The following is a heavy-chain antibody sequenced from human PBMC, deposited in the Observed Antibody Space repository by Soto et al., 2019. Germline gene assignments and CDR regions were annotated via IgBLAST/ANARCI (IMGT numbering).Heavy chain of an antibody. CDR2: IYPGDSDT. Sequence: RGESLKISCKGSGYSFTSYWIGWVRQMPGKGLEWMGIIYPGDSDTRYSPSFQGQVTISADKSISTAYLQWSSLKASDTAMYYCARHGCSSTSCYTFYYYGMDVWGQGTTVTVSS. V-gene: IGHV5-51*01. J-gene: IGHJ6*02. D-gene: IGHD2-2*02. CDR3: ARHGCSSTSCYTFYYYGMDV. CDR1: GYSFTSYW.